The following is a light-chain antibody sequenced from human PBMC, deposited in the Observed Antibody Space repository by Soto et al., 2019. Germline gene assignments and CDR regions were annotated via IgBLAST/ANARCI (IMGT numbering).Light chain of an antibody. Sequence: DIQMTQSPSSLSASVGDGVTITCRASQSISNYLNWYQQKPGKAPKLLIYAASSLQSGVPSRFSGSGSGTDFTLTISSLQPEDFATYYCQQSYSTPSITFGQRTRLEIK. J-gene: IGKJ5*01. CDR1: QSISNY. V-gene: IGKV1-39*01. CDR2: AAS. CDR3: QQSYSTPSIT.